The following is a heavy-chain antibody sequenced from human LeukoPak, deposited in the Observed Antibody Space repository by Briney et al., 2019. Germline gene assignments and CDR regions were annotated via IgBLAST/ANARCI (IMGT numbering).Heavy chain of an antibody. CDR3: ARDQGLIPDEDLDWSDS. CDR2: IRNDGSNT. J-gene: IGHJ5*01. D-gene: IGHD2-2*01. CDR1: EFVFSSYW. Sequence: GGSLRLSCAASEFVFSSYWMHWVRQVPGKGLVWVSRIRNDGSNTNYADSVRGRFSISRDNAGSILYLRMNSLRAEDTGVYYCARDQGLIPDEDLDWSDSWGQGTLVTVSS. V-gene: IGHV3-74*01.